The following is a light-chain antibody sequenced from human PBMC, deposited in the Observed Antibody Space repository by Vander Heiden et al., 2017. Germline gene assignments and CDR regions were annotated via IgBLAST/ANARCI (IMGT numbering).Light chain of an antibody. CDR1: SSNIGDNP. J-gene: IGLJ3*02. CDR2: SNN. CDR3: ATGDDSRNGWV. Sequence: QSVLTQPPSASGTPGQRVTISCSVSSSNIGDNPVHWYPQLPVTAPNLLIYSNNQRPSGVPDRFSGSKSGTSASLAISGLQSEDEADYYCATGDDSRNGWVFGGGTKLTVL. V-gene: IGLV1-44*01.